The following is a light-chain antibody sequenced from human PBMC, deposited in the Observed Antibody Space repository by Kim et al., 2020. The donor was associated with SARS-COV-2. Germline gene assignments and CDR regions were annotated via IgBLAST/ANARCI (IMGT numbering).Light chain of an antibody. V-gene: IGKV3-20*01. CDR1: QSVSGNN. J-gene: IGKJ1*01. CDR2: GAS. Sequence: SPRDRATLSCEASQSVSGNNLAWYQQNPGQAPRLLIYGASSRTTGIPDRFSGSESGTDFTLTITRLEPEDFAVYYCQQYSSSPATFGQGTKVDIK. CDR3: QQYSSSPAT.